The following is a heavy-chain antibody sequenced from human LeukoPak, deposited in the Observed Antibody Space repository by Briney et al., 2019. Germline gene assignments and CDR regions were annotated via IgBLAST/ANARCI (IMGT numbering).Heavy chain of an antibody. Sequence: SETLSLTCTVSGGSISSSSYYWGWIRQPPGKGLEWIGRIYTSGSTNYNPSLKSRVTMSVDTSKNQFSLKLSSVTAADTAVYYCARGIVVVPAAIREGYYFDYWGQGTLVTVSS. D-gene: IGHD2-2*01. J-gene: IGHJ4*02. V-gene: IGHV4-39*07. CDR3: ARGIVVVPAAIREGYYFDY. CDR2: IYTSGST. CDR1: GGSISSSSYY.